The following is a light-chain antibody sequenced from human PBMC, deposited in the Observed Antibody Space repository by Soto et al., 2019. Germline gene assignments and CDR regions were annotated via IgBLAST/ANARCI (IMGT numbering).Light chain of an antibody. Sequence: EIVLTQYPGILSLSPGERATLSCRASQSVTSSSLAWYQQKPGQAPRLLIYGASSRATGIPDRFSGTKSGTDFTLTIRRLEPEDAAVYYCQQYGSSPITFGQGTRLEIK. CDR3: QQYGSSPIT. V-gene: IGKV3-20*01. CDR2: GAS. CDR1: QSVTSSS. J-gene: IGKJ5*01.